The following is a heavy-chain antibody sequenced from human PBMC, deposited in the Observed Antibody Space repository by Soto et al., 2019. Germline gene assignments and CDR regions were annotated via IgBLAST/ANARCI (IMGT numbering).Heavy chain of an antibody. D-gene: IGHD2-2*02. CDR3: ARRYRDY. CDR1: GFTFSNYW. J-gene: IGHJ4*02. V-gene: IGHV3-74*01. CDR2: IDSDGST. Sequence: PGGSLRLSCAASGFTFSNYWMHWVRQAPGKGLVWVSRIDSDGSTSYADSVKGRFTVSRDNAKNTLYLQMNNLRAEDTAVYYCARRYRDYWGQGTLVTVSS.